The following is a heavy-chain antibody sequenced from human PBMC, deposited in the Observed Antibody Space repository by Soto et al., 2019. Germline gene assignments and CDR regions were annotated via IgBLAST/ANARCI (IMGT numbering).Heavy chain of an antibody. Sequence: GKGLEWIGEINHSGSTNYNPSRKSRVTISVDTSKNQFSLKLSSVTAADTAVYYCARAKAAGASRYYYYYYMDVWGKGTTVS. J-gene: IGHJ6*03. CDR3: ARAKAAGASRYYYYYYMDV. V-gene: IGHV4-34*01. D-gene: IGHD6-25*01. CDR2: INHSGST.